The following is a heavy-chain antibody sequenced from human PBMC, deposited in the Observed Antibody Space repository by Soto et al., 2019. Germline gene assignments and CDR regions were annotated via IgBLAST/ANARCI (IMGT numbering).Heavy chain of an antibody. D-gene: IGHD6-13*01. CDR2: ISYDGRYK. J-gene: IGHJ4*02. CDR3: AKGGRTSSSWYGEGMDY. CDR1: GFTFTSYG. Sequence: QVRLVESGGGVVQPGTSLRLSCAASGFTFTSYGMHWVRQAPGKGLEWVAVISYDGRYKYYGDSVKGRFTISRDNSENTLDLQMNSLRAEDTAVYFCAKGGRTSSSWYGEGMDYWGQGTLVTVSS. V-gene: IGHV3-30*18.